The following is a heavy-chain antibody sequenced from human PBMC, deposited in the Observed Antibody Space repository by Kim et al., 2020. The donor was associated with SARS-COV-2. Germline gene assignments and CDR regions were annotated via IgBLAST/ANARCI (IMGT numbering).Heavy chain of an antibody. CDR3: ARDAADWASPGYTYMDV. J-gene: IGHJ6*03. D-gene: IGHD3-9*01. Sequence: VKGRFTISRDNSKNTLYLQMNSLRAEDTAVYFCARDAADWASPGYTYMDVWGKGTTVTVSS. V-gene: IGHV3-30*01.